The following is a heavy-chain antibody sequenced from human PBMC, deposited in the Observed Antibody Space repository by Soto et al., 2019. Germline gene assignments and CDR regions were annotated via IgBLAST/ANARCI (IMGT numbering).Heavy chain of an antibody. J-gene: IGHJ6*03. CDR1: GFTVSSNY. CDR3: ARDSLRTYYYGSGHNYYYMDV. D-gene: IGHD3-10*01. CDR2: IYSGGST. Sequence: GGSLRLSCAASGFTVSSNYMSWVRQAPGKGLEWVSVIYSGGSTYYADSVKGRFTISRDNSKNTLYLQMNSLRAEDTAVYYCARDSLRTYYYGSGHNYYYMDVWGKGTTVTVSS. V-gene: IGHV3-66*01.